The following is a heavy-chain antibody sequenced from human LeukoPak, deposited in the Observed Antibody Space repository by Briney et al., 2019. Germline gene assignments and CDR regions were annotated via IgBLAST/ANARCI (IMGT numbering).Heavy chain of an antibody. D-gene: IGHD1-26*01. Sequence: SETLSLTCSVSGDSFSSSSYYWGWIRQPPGKGLEWIGSINYSGTTYYNPSLKSRVTISVDTSKNQFSLRLSSVTVADTAVYYCARLSTVGATSSYYMDVWGKGTTVTVSS. CDR3: ARLSTVGATSSYYMDV. CDR2: INYSGTT. V-gene: IGHV4-39*01. J-gene: IGHJ6*03. CDR1: GDSFSSSSYY.